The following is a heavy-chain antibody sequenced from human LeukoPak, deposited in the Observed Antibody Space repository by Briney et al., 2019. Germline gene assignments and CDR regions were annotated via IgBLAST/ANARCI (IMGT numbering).Heavy chain of an antibody. CDR2: MNPNSGNT. CDR3: ARGPLAAAGTDYAFDI. V-gene: IGHV1-8*01. Sequence: ASVKVSCKASGYTFTSYDINSVRQATGQGLEWMGRMNPNSGNTGYAQKFQGRVTMTRNTSISTAYMELSSLRSEDTAVYYCARGPLAAAGTDYAFDIWGQGTMVTVSS. J-gene: IGHJ3*02. D-gene: IGHD6-13*01. CDR1: GYTFTSYD.